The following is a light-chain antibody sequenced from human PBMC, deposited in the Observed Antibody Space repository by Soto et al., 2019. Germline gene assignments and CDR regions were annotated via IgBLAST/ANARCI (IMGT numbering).Light chain of an antibody. CDR2: GAS. Sequence: EIVLTQSPGTLSLSPGERATLSCRASQSVSSSYLAWYQQKPGQAPRLLIYGASSRATGIPDRLSGSGYGTDFTLTISRVEPEDFAVYYCHQYGSSPWTFGQGTKVEIK. CDR3: HQYGSSPWT. CDR1: QSVSSSY. V-gene: IGKV3-20*01. J-gene: IGKJ1*01.